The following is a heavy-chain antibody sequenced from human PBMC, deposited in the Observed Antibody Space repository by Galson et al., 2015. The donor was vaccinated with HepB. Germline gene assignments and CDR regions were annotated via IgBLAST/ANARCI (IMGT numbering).Heavy chain of an antibody. Sequence: SVKASCKAPRYTFTRYNMHWVRQAPGQGLEWMGVINPTGYSTTYARKFKGRVTMTSETSTSTVYMELSSLRPEDTDVYYCARPSEYNDSSGYMSDAFDIWGQETMVTVSS. CDR2: INPTGYST. CDR3: ARPSEYNDSSGYMSDAFDI. J-gene: IGHJ3*02. D-gene: IGHD3-22*01. CDR1: RYTFTRYN. V-gene: IGHV1-46*01.